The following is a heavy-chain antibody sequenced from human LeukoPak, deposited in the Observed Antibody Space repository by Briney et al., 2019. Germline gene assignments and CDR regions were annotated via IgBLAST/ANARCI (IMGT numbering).Heavy chain of an antibody. CDR3: ARANFLYCSSSTCLFDY. Sequence: ASVKVSCKASGYTFTDYYMYWVRQAPGQGFEWMGWINPNDGDTNYAQKFQGRVTMTRDTSISTAHMEVSRLRSDDTAVYYCARANFLYCSSSTCLFDYWGQGTLVTVSS. CDR2: INPNDGDT. V-gene: IGHV1-2*02. J-gene: IGHJ4*02. D-gene: IGHD2-2*01. CDR1: GYTFTDYY.